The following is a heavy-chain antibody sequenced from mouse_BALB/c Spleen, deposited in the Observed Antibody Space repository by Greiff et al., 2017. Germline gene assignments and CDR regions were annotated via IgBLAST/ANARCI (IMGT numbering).Heavy chain of an antibody. V-gene: IGHV5-12-1*01. Sequence: EVKLQESGGGLVKPGGSLKLSCAASGFAFSSYDMSWVRQTPEKRLEWVAYISSGGGSTYYPDTVKGRFTISRDNAKNTLYLQMSSLKSEDTAMYYCARHNILRYFDYWGQGTTLTVSS. J-gene: IGHJ2*01. CDR3: ARHNILRYFDY. CDR2: ISSGGGST. CDR1: GFAFSSYD. D-gene: IGHD1-1*01.